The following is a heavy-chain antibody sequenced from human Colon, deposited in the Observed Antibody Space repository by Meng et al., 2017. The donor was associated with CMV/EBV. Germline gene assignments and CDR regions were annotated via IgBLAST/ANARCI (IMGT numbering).Heavy chain of an antibody. J-gene: IGHJ4*02. D-gene: IGHD2-2*01. Sequence: SETLSLTCNVSGVSISTMDSYWSWVRQTPGKGLQWIGHMSYDGITFYNSVLRSRLTISRDTSKNQVSLTMTSVTAADSALYYCATSLLSTQIFFFADWGQGAPVTVSS. V-gene: IGHV4-30-4*08. CDR2: MSYDGIT. CDR3: ATSLLSTQIFFFAD. CDR1: GVSISTMDSY.